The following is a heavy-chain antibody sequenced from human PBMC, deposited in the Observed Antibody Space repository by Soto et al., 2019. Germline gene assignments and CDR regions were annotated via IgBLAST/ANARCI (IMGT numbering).Heavy chain of an antibody. CDR1: GFSVSTNY. Sequence: GGSLRLSCAASGFSVSTNYLGWVRQATGKGLEWVSVIYSGGSTYYADSVKGRFTISRDNSKNTLYLQMNSLRAEDTAVYYCARNHGSRSVKGDAFDIWGQGTMVTVSS. J-gene: IGHJ3*02. V-gene: IGHV3-66*01. CDR2: IYSGGST. CDR3: ARNHGSRSVKGDAFDI. D-gene: IGHD3-22*01.